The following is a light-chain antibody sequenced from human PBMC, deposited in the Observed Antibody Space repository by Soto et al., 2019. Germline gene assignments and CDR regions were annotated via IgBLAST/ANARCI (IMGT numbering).Light chain of an antibody. CDR1: QSVSSSY. J-gene: IGKJ1*01. V-gene: IGKV3-20*01. Sequence: EIVLTQSPGTLSLSPGEGATRSCRASQSVSSSYLAWFQQKPGQAPRLLIYGASTRATGIPDRFSGSGSGTDFTLTISRLEPEDFALYYCHHYGSSVWTFGQGTKADIK. CDR2: GAS. CDR3: HHYGSSVWT.